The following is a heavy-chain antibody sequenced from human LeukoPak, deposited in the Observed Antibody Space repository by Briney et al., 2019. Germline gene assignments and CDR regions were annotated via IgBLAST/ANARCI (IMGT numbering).Heavy chain of an antibody. CDR3: ARHGYYYYYYMDV. CDR2: INHSGST. V-gene: IGHV4-34*01. Sequence: SETLSLTCAVYGGSFSGYYWSWIRQPPGKGLEWIGEINHSGSTNYNPSLKSRVTISVDTSKNQFSLKLSSVTAADTAVYYCARHGYYYYYYMDVWGKGTTVTISS. CDR1: GGSFSGYY. J-gene: IGHJ6*03.